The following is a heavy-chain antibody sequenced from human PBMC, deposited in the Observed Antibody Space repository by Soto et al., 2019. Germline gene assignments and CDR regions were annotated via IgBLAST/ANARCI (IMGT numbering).Heavy chain of an antibody. CDR3: VRDGTKTLRDWFDP. CDR1: GASISGFY. D-gene: IGHD1-1*01. Sequence: QVQLQESGPGLVKPSETLSLTCTVSGASISGFYWSWIRKSAGKGLEWIGRIYATGTTDYNPSLKGRGMMSVDTSKKQFSLKLRSVTAADTAVYYCVRDGTKTLRDWFDPWGQGISVTVSS. CDR2: IYATGTT. J-gene: IGHJ5*02. V-gene: IGHV4-4*07.